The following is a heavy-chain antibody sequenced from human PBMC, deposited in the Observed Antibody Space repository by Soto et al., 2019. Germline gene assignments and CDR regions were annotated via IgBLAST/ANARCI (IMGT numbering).Heavy chain of an antibody. J-gene: IGHJ4*02. CDR3: ERYYYDSSGYNKLFDY. CDR1: GGTFSSYA. V-gene: IGHV1-69*06. CDR2: IIPIFGTS. D-gene: IGHD3-22*01. Sequence: SVKVSCKSSGGTFSSYAISWVRQSPGQGLEWMGGIIPIFGTSNYAQKFQGRVTITADKSTSTAYMELSSLRSEDTAVYYCERYYYDSSGYNKLFDYRGQGTLVTVSS.